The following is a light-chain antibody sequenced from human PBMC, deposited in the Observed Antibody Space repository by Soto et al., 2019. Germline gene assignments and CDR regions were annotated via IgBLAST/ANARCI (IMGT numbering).Light chain of an antibody. Sequence: QSVLTQPPSVSGAPGQRVTISCTGSSSNIGAGYDVHWYQQLPGTAPKLLIYGNSNRPSGVPDRFSGSKSGTSASLAITWLQAEDEADYYCQSYGSSPNWVFGGGTQLTVL. CDR1: SSNIGAGYD. J-gene: IGLJ3*02. V-gene: IGLV1-40*01. CDR3: QSYGSSPNWV. CDR2: GNS.